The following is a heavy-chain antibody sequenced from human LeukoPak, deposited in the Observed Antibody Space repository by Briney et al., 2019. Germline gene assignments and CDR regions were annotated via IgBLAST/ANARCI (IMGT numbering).Heavy chain of an antibody. Sequence: PGGSLRLSCLASGFTFDDYAMHWVRQAPGKGLEWVSGISWNSGSIGYADSVKGRFTISRDNAKNSLYLQMNSLRAEDTALYYCAKGSSGTDALDIWGQGTMVTVSS. CDR1: GFTFDDYA. J-gene: IGHJ3*02. D-gene: IGHD3-10*01. V-gene: IGHV3-9*01. CDR2: ISWNSGSI. CDR3: AKGSSGTDALDI.